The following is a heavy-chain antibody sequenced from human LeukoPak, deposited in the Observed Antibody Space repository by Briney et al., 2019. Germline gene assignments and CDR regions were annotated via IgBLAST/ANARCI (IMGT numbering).Heavy chain of an antibody. CDR3: VGYDLWSGYYTGWFDP. D-gene: IGHD3-3*01. CDR1: GGSISSGGYY. Sequence: SQTLSLTCTVSGGSISSGGYYWSWIRQHPGKGLEWIVYIYYSGSTYYNPSLKSRVTISVDTSKNRFSLKLSSVTAADTAVYYCVGYDLWSGYYTGWFDPWGQGTLVTVSS. J-gene: IGHJ5*02. CDR2: IYYSGST. V-gene: IGHV4-31*03.